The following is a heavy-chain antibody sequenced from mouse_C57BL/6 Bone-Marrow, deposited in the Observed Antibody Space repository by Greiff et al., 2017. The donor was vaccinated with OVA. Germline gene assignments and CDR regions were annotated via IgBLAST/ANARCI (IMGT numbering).Heavy chain of an antibody. V-gene: IGHV1-9*01. D-gene: IGHD1-1*01. Sequence: VQRVESGAELMKPGASVKLSCKATGYTFTGYWIEWVKQRPGHGLEWIGEILPGSGSTNYNEKFKGKATFTADTSSNTAYMQLSSLTTEDSALYYCARSFYYYGSSYGGYYFDYWGQGTTLTVSS. CDR1: GYTFTGYW. J-gene: IGHJ2*01. CDR2: ILPGSGST. CDR3: ARSFYYYGSSYGGYYFDY.